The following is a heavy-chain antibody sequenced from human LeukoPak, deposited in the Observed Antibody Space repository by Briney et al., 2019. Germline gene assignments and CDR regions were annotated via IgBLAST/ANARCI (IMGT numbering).Heavy chain of an antibody. CDR2: IKTDGISK. CDR3: ATSGIAVAGTDDAFDI. J-gene: IGHJ3*02. CDR1: GSTFSNHN. V-gene: IGHV3-30*02. Sequence: GGSLRLSCAASGSTFSNHNMHWVRQAPGKGLEWVTFIKTDGISKYYADSVKGRFTISRDNSKNTLYLQMNSLRAEDTAVYYCATSGIAVAGTDDAFDIWGQGTMVTVSS. D-gene: IGHD6-19*01.